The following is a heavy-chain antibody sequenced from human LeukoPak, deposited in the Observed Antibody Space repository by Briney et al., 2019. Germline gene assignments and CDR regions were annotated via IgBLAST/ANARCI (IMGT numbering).Heavy chain of an antibody. D-gene: IGHD2-15*01. CDR3: ARAVVVVAATPPAY. Sequence: ASVKVSCKASGYTFTSYDINWVRQATGQGLEWMGWMNPNSGNTGYAQKFQGRVTMTRNTSISTAYMELGSLRSEDTAVYYCARAVVVVAATPPAYWGQGTLVTVSS. V-gene: IGHV1-8*01. J-gene: IGHJ4*02. CDR2: MNPNSGNT. CDR1: GYTFTSYD.